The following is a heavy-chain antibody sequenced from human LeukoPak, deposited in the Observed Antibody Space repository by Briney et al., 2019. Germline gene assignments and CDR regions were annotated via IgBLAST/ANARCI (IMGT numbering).Heavy chain of an antibody. CDR2: ISSASGSI. J-gene: IGHJ4*02. Sequence: GGSLRLSCVASGFTFSSNSMNWVRQAPGKGLEWVSYISSASGSIYYADSVKGRFTISRDNSKNTLYLQMNSLRAEDTAVYYCAKEYNWNSGLSNWGQGTLVTVSS. CDR1: GFTFSSNS. V-gene: IGHV3-48*01. CDR3: AKEYNWNSGLSN. D-gene: IGHD1-7*01.